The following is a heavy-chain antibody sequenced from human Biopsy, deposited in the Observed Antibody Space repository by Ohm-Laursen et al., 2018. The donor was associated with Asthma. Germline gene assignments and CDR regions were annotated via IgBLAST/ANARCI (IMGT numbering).Heavy chain of an antibody. Sequence: ASVKVSSKASGHTFNSAGITWVRQAPGQGLEWMGWISVYNGNTKVAQKLQDRVTMITDTSTSTAYMELRSLRSDDTAVYFCARAVDYSHYYGIDVWGQGTTVTVS. V-gene: IGHV1-18*01. D-gene: IGHD3-10*01. CDR3: ARAVDYSHYYGIDV. CDR2: ISVYNGNT. CDR1: GHTFNSAG. J-gene: IGHJ6*02.